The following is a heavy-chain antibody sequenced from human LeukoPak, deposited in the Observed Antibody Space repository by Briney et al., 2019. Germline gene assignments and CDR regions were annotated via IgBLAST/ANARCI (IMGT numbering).Heavy chain of an antibody. V-gene: IGHV4-61*01. CDR3: ARGPALSLRRGYCSGGSCYWLDY. D-gene: IGHD2-15*01. J-gene: IGHJ4*02. CDR2: VYYSGST. CDR1: GGSTKSSSNY. Sequence: SETLSLTCTVSGGSTKSSSNYWSWIRQPPGKGLEWIGYVYYSGSTSYNPPLKSRVTTSVDTSKNQFSLKLSSVTAADTAVYYCARGPALSLRRGYCSGGSCYWLDYWGQGTLVTVSS.